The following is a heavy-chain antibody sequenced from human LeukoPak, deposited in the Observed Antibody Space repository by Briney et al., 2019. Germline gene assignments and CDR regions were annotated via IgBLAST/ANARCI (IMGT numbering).Heavy chain of an antibody. CDR3: ARHLVGGVVITLRNWFDP. J-gene: IGHJ5*02. CDR2: IYYSGST. V-gene: IGHV4-39*01. CDR1: GGSISSSGYY. Sequence: SETLSLTCTVSGGSISSSGYYWGWIRQPPGKGLEWIGSIYYSGSTYYNPSLKSRVTISVDTSKNQFSLKLSSVTAADTAVYYCARHLVGGVVITLRNWFDPWGQGTLVTVSS. D-gene: IGHD3-3*01.